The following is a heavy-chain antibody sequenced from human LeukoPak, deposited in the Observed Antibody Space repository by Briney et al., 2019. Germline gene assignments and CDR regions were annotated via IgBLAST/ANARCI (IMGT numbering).Heavy chain of an antibody. CDR1: DGSISSYY. V-gene: IGHV4-59*01. CDR2: IYYSGST. D-gene: IGHD2-2*01. Sequence: PPETLSLTCTVSDGSISSYYWSWIRQSPGKGLEWIGYIYYSGSTNYNPSLKSRVTISVDASKNQFSLKLSSVTAADTAVYYCARGYCRGTSCNRYTFDMWGQGTMVTVSS. J-gene: IGHJ3*02. CDR3: ARGYCRGTSCNRYTFDM.